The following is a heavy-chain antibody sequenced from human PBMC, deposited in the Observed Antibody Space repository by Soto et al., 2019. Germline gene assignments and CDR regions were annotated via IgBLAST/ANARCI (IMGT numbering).Heavy chain of an antibody. CDR3: ARDLRLVGAIGGAFAI. V-gene: IGHV1-69*13. CDR1: GGTFSSFA. D-gene: IGHD1-26*01. J-gene: IGHJ3*02. Sequence: SVKVSCKASGGTFSSFAITLVRQASGQGLEWMGGIIPIFGTANYAQKFQGRVTITADESTSTAYMELSSLRSEDTAVYYCARDLRLVGAIGGAFAIRGQGTMVTVSS. CDR2: IIPIFGTA.